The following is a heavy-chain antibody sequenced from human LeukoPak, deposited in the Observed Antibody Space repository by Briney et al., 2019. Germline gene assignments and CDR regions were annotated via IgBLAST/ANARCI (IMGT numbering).Heavy chain of an antibody. D-gene: IGHD3-22*01. V-gene: IGHV3-23*01. CDR1: GFTFSSYA. J-gene: IGHJ4*02. CDR3: AKGHVTMIVVISPIDY. CDR2: ISGSGGST. Sequence: GGSLRLSCAASGFTFSSYAMSWVRQAPGKGLEWVSAISGSGGSTYYADSVKGRFTISRDNSRNTLYLQMNSLRAEDTAVYYCAKGHVTMIVVISPIDYWGQGTLVTVSS.